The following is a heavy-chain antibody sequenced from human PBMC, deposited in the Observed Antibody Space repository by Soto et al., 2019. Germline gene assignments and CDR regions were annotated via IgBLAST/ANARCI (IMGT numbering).Heavy chain of an antibody. V-gene: IGHV1-8*01. CDR2: MNPSTGNT. J-gene: IGHJ5*01. Sequence: QVQLVQSGAEVKKPGASVKVSCKASGYTFTSYDIIWVRQATGQGLEWMGWMNPSTGNTDSAEKFQGRLKMTRNTSISTVYMELSSLSFEDTAVYYCARGRIIVAGGFDPWGQGTLVTVSS. CDR3: ARGRIIVAGGFDP. CDR1: GYTFTSYD. D-gene: IGHD6-19*01.